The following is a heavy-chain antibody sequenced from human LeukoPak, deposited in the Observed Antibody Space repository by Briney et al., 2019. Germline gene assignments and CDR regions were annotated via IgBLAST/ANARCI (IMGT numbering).Heavy chain of an antibody. CDR3: ARGQQLVFYYYYYYMDV. V-gene: IGHV4-34*01. CDR2: INHSGST. D-gene: IGHD6-13*01. CDR1: GGSFSGYY. J-gene: IGHJ6*03. Sequence: SETLSLTCSVYGGSFSGYYCSWIRQPPGKGLEWIGEINHSGSTNYNPSLKSRVTISVDTSKNQFSLKLSSVTAADTAVYYCARGQQLVFYYYYYYMDVWGKGTTVTVSS.